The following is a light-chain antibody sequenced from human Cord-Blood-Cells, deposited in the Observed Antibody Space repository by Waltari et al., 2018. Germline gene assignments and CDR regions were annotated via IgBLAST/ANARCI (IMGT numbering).Light chain of an antibody. CDR1: SSDVGSYNL. V-gene: IGLV2-23*01. Sequence: QSALTQPASVSGSPGQSITISCTGTSSDVGSYNLVSWYQQHPGKAPKLMIDEGSKRPSGVSHRVAGSKSGNTASLTISGLQAEDEADYYCCSYAGSSTWVFGGGTKLTVL. J-gene: IGLJ3*02. CDR2: EGS. CDR3: CSYAGSSTWV.